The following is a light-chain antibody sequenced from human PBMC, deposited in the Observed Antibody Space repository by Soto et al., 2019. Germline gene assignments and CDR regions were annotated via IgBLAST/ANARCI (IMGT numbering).Light chain of an antibody. J-gene: IGKJ1*01. CDR3: QRRANWPPWT. CDR2: DAS. Sequence: EILWPKSPVTLSLSPGERATPSFRASRSVSTYLAWYQHKAGQAPRLLIYDASKRATGIPARFSGSGSGTDFTLTLSSLEPEDFAVYYCQRRANWPPWTFGQGTKVDIK. V-gene: IGKV3-11*01. CDR1: RSVSTY.